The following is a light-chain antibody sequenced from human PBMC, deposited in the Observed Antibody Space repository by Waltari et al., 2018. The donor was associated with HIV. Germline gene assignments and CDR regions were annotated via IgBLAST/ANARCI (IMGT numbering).Light chain of an antibody. J-gene: IGLJ2*01. CDR1: SSDVGVSTY. CDR2: EVS. Sequence: QSALTQPASVSGPPGQTITISCPGTSSDVGVSTYFSWYQQHPGKAPKLIIFEVSIRPSGVSKRFSGSKSGNTASLTISGLQAEDDADYYCSSSTSSSTLIFGGGTKLTVL. V-gene: IGLV2-14*01. CDR3: SSSTSSSTLI.